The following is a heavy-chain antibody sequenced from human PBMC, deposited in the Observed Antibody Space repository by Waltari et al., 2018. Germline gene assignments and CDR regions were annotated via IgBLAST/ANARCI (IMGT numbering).Heavy chain of an antibody. CDR3: ARSARFLEWLSPRGYFDY. D-gene: IGHD3-3*01. V-gene: IGHV4-34*02. CDR1: GGSFSGYY. CDR2: INHSGST. Sequence: QVQLQQWGAGLLKPSETLSLICAVYGGSFSGYYWSWIRQPPGKGLEWIGEINHSGSTNYNPSLKSRLTISVDTPRKQFSLKLSSVTAADTAVYYCARSARFLEWLSPRGYFDYWGQETLVTVSS. J-gene: IGHJ4*02.